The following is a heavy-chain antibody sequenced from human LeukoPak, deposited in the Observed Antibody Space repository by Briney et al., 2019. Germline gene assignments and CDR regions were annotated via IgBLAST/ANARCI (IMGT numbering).Heavy chain of an antibody. J-gene: IGHJ4*02. CDR1: GFTVSSNY. Sequence: PGGSLRLSCAASGFTVSSNYMSWVRQAPGKGLEWVSVIYSGGSTYYADSVKGRFTISRDNSKNTLYLQMNSLRAEDTAVYYCANGIMSYPGVYWGQGTLVTVSS. CDR2: IYSGGST. V-gene: IGHV3-53*01. CDR3: ANGIMSYPGVY. D-gene: IGHD1-26*01.